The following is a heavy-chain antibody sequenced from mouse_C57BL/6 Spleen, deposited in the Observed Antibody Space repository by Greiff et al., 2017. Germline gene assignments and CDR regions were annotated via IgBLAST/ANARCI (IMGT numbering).Heavy chain of an antibody. Sequence: VQLQQPGAELVRPGSSVKLSCKASGYTFTRYWMDWVKQRPGQGLEWIGNIYPSDSETHYNQKFKDKATLTVDKSSSPAYMQLSSLTSEDSAVYYCARSRTGNYFDDWGKGTTLTVSS. V-gene: IGHV1-61*01. CDR2: IYPSDSET. CDR1: GYTFTRYW. CDR3: ARSRTGNYFDD. J-gene: IGHJ2*01. D-gene: IGHD4-1*01.